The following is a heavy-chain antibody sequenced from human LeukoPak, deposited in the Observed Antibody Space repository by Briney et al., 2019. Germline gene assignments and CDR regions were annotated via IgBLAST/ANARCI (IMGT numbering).Heavy chain of an antibody. CDR3: ARHLPRGTFDY. CDR2: IYTSGST. D-gene: IGHD3-10*01. V-gene: IGHV4-4*09. CDR1: GGSISSYY. Sequence: SETLSLTCTVSGGSISSYYWSWIRQPPGKGLEWIGYIYTSGSTNYNPSLKSRVAISVDTSNNQFSLKLSSVTAADTAVYYCARHLPRGTFDYWGQGTLVTVSS. J-gene: IGHJ4*02.